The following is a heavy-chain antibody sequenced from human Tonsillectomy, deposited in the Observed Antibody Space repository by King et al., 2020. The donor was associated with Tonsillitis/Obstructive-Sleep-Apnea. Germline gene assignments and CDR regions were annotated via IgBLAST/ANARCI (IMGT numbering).Heavy chain of an antibody. Sequence: QLVQSGGGVVQPGRSLRLSCAASGFTFSSYGMHWVRQAPGKGLEWVAVIWYDGSNKYYADSVKGRFTNSRDNSKNTLYLQMNSLRAEDTAVYYCARDRSTGRSWSGGFDYWGQGTLVTVCS. CDR3: ARDRSTGRSWSGGFDY. CDR2: IWYDGSNK. V-gene: IGHV3-33*01. CDR1: GFTFSSYG. D-gene: IGHD6-13*01. J-gene: IGHJ4*02.